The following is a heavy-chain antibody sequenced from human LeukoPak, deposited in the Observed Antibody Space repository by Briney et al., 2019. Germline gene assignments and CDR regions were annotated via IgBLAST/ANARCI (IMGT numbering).Heavy chain of an antibody. CDR1: GGSTSNYY. CDR3: AREGITMIVE. Sequence: SETLSLTCTVSGGSTSNYYWSWIRQPPGKGLEWIGYIYYSGSTNYNPSLKSRVTISVDTSKNQFSLKLSSVTAADTAVYYCAREGITMIVEWGQGTLVTVSS. D-gene: IGHD3-22*01. J-gene: IGHJ4*02. V-gene: IGHV4-59*01. CDR2: IYYSGST.